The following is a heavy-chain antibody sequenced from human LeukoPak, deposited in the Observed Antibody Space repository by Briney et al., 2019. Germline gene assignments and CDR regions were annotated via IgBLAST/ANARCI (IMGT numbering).Heavy chain of an antibody. Sequence: GGSLRLSCVASGFTFSSYWMHWVRQDPRKGLVWVSRISGDGRNINYADSVRGRFTISRDNSKNTLYLQMNSLRAEDTAVYYCAKEVDGASGTKIGYFQHWGQGTLVIVSS. CDR2: ISGDGRNI. J-gene: IGHJ1*01. CDR3: AKEVDGASGTKIGYFQH. D-gene: IGHD1-26*01. V-gene: IGHV3-74*01. CDR1: GFTFSSYW.